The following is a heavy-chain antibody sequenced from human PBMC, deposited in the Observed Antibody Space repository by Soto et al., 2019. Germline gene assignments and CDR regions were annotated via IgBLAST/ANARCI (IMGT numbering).Heavy chain of an antibody. CDR2: IRSKAYGGTT. J-gene: IGHJ4*02. D-gene: IGHD3-16*01. V-gene: IGHV3-49*04. CDR1: GFTFGDYV. Sequence: GGSLRLSCTASGFTFGDYVMSWVRQAPGKGLEWVGFIRSKAYGGTTEYAASVKGRFTISRDDSKSITYLQMNSLKTEDTAVYYCTRNPWGLDEVYYFDYWGQGTLVTVSS. CDR3: TRNPWGLDEVYYFDY.